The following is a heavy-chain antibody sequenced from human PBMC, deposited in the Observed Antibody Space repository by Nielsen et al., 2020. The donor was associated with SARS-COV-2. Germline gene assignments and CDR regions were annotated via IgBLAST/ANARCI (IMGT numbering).Heavy chain of an antibody. CDR3: ARGRRGGSGSTDY. CDR1: GFTFSGYA. Sequence: GESLKISCAASGFTFSGYAMNWVRQAPGKGLEWVSSITGSSNYIAYAESVRGRLTISRDNAKNSLFLQMNSLIAEDTAVYYCARGRRGGSGSTDYWGQGTLVTVSS. D-gene: IGHD3-10*01. CDR2: ITGSSNYI. J-gene: IGHJ4*02. V-gene: IGHV3-21*01.